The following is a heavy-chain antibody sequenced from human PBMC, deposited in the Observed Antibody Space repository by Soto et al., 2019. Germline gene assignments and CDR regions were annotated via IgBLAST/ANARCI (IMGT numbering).Heavy chain of an antibody. Sequence: PSETLSLTCAVSGGSISSGDYSWTWIRQPPGKGLEWIGYIYHSGSTYYNPSLKSRVTISVDRSKNQFSLDLSSVTAADTAVYYCATMGTPVTGLYYFDYWGQGTLVTVSS. CDR3: ATMGTPVTGLYYFDY. J-gene: IGHJ4*02. CDR1: GGSISSGDYS. V-gene: IGHV4-30-2*01. D-gene: IGHD4-17*01. CDR2: IYHSGST.